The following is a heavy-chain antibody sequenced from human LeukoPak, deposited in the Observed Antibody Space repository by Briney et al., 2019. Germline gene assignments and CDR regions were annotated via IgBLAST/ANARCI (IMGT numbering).Heavy chain of an antibody. CDR3: AKDVRGGDAAVEPIDY. Sequence: GGSLRLSCAASGVTFSKYAMSWVRQAPEKGLEWVSTISGSGRRTFYAGSVKGRFTISRDNSKNTLYLQMNGLRAEGTAIYYCAKDVRGGDAAVEPIDYWGQGTLVTVSS. D-gene: IGHD6-13*01. CDR1: GVTFSKYA. CDR2: ISGSGRRT. V-gene: IGHV3-23*01. J-gene: IGHJ4*02.